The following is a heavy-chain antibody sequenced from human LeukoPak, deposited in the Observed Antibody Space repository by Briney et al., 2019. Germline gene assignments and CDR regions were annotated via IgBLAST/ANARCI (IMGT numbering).Heavy chain of an antibody. CDR3: ARDRAYDILTGPIPPDY. Sequence: GGSLRLSCAASGFTFSSYSMNWVRQAPGKGLEWVSSISSSSSYIYYADSVKGRFTISRDNAKNSLYLQMNSLRAEDTAVYYCARDRAYDILTGPIPPDYWGQGTLVTVSS. CDR1: GFTFSSYS. D-gene: IGHD3-9*01. V-gene: IGHV3-21*01. J-gene: IGHJ4*02. CDR2: ISSSSSYI.